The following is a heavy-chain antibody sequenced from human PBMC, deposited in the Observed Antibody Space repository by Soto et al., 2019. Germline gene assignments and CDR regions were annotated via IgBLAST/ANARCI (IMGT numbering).Heavy chain of an antibody. J-gene: IGHJ4*02. CDR2: TYPSGST. CDR3: AREGGYDSPHGC. Sequence: QVQLQESGPGLVKPSQTLSLICTVSGGFISNGDYHWSWIRQPPGKGLEWIGYTYPSGSTYYNAYLRSRVTISIDASKNPYSLKLNSVTAADTAVYDCAREGGYDSPHGCWGQGTLVTVS. D-gene: IGHD5-12*01. V-gene: IGHV4-30-4*01. CDR1: GGFISNGDYH.